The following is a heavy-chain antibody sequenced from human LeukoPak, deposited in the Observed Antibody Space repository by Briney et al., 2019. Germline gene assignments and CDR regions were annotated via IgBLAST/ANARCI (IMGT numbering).Heavy chain of an antibody. CDR1: GYTFTGYY. D-gene: IGHD3-16*02. CDR2: INPNSGGT. Sequence: ASVKVSCKASGYTFTGYYMHWVRQAPGQGLEWMGWINPNSGGTNYAQKFQGRVTMTRDTSISTAYVELSRLRSDDTAVYYCARGIMITFGGVIAIPYYYYYYMDVWGKGTTVTVSS. V-gene: IGHV1-2*02. J-gene: IGHJ6*03. CDR3: ARGIMITFGGVIAIPYYYYYYMDV.